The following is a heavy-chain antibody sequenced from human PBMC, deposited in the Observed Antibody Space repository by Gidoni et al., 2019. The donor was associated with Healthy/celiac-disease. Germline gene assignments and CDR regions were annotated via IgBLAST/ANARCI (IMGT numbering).Heavy chain of an antibody. V-gene: IGHV6-1*01. CDR3: ARAYYDSSGDPGSDFDY. CDR2: TYYRSKWYN. Sequence: QVQLQQSGPGLVKPSQTLSLTCAISGDSVSSNRAAWNWIRQSPSRGLEWLGRTYYRSKWYNDYAVSVKSRITINPDTSKNQFSLQLNSVTREDTAVYYCARAYYDSSGDPGSDFDYWGQGTLVTVSS. D-gene: IGHD3-22*01. CDR1: GDSVSSNRAA. J-gene: IGHJ4*02.